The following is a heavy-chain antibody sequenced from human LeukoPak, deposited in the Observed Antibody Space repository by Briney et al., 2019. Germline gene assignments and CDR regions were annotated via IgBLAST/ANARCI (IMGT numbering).Heavy chain of an antibody. CDR1: GYTFTGYY. D-gene: IGHD2-15*01. CDR2: INPNSGGT. CDR3: ARDNCSGGSCYPRDY. Sequence: ASVKVSCKASGYTFTGYYMHWVRQAPGQGLEWMGWINPNSGGTNYAQKFQGRVTMTRDTSISTAYMELSRLRSDDTAVYYCARDNCSGGSCYPRDYWGQGTLVTVSS. V-gene: IGHV1-2*02. J-gene: IGHJ4*02.